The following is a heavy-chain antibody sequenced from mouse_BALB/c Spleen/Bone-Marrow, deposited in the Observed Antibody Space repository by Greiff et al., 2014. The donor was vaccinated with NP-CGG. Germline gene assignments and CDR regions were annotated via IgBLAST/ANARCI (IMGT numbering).Heavy chain of an antibody. Sequence: EVKLMESGGGLVQPGGSLRLSCATSGFTFTDYYMSWVRRPPGKALEWLGFIRNKANGYTTEYSASVKGRFTISRDNSQSILYLQMNTLRAEDSATYYCARDRTTATLYWYFDVWGAGTTVTVSS. D-gene: IGHD1-2*01. CDR2: IRNKANGYTT. V-gene: IGHV7-3*02. CDR1: GFTFTDYY. J-gene: IGHJ1*01. CDR3: ARDRTTATLYWYFDV.